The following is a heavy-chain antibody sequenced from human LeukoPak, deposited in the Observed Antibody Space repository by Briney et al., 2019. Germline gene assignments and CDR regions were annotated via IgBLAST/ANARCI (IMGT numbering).Heavy chain of an antibody. V-gene: IGHV3-33*01. CDR2: IWYDGSNK. J-gene: IGHJ5*02. Sequence: HSGGSLRLSCAASGFAFSSYGMNWVRQAPGKGVEWVAIIWYDGSNKYYADSVKGRFTISRDNSKNTLYLQMNSLRVEDTAVYYCARGVVRGAALGFDPWGQGTLVTVSS. CDR1: GFAFSSYG. CDR3: ARGVVRGAALGFDP. D-gene: IGHD3-10*01.